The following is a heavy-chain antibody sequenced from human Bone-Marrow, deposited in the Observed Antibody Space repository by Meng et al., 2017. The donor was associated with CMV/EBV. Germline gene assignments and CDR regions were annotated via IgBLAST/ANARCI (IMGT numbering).Heavy chain of an antibody. D-gene: IGHD7-27*01. J-gene: IGHJ4*02. Sequence: LSLTCAASGFTFSSYSMNWVRQAPGKGLEWVSSISSSSSYIYYADSVKGRFTISRDNAKNSLYLQMNSLRAEDTAVYYCASIRGYWGYFDYWGQGPLVTGSS. CDR2: ISSSSSYI. CDR3: ASIRGYWGYFDY. V-gene: IGHV3-21*01. CDR1: GFTFSSYS.